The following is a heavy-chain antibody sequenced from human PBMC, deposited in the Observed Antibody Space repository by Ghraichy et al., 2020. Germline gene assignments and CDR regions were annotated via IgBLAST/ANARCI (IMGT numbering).Heavy chain of an antibody. D-gene: IGHD3-9*01. CDR2: ISGDGGAT. V-gene: IGHV3-43*02. Sequence: GGSLRLSCAVSGFTFEDYDMHWVRQVPGKGLEWVSLISGDGGATYYADSVKGRFTISRDNSNNSLYLQMNSLRTADTALYYCAKDRALYLDSKLYVWGQGTTVTVPS. CDR3: AKDRALYLDSKLYV. CDR1: GFTFEDYD. J-gene: IGHJ6*02.